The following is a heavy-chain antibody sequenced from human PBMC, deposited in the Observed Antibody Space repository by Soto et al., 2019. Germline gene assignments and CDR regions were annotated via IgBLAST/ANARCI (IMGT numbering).Heavy chain of an antibody. V-gene: IGHV1-18*01. CDR3: ARRGSNKWDEDFDF. D-gene: IGHD2-15*01. CDR2: ISPYNGDT. Sequence: QVQLVQSGAEVKKPGASVKVSCQASGYTFTNYRISWVRQAPGQGLEWVGWISPYNGDTRYAQNVQGRVTLTTDTSTSAAYMELRSLRSDDTALYYCARRGSNKWDEDFDFWGQGTLVTVSS. J-gene: IGHJ4*02. CDR1: GYTFTNYR.